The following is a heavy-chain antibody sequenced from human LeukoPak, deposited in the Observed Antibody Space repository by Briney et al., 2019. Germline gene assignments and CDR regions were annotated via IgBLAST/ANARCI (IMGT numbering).Heavy chain of an antibody. CDR1: GDSVSSNSAA. CDR2: TYYRSRWYN. J-gene: IGHJ6*02. V-gene: IGHV6-1*01. Sequence: SQTLSLTCAISGDSVSSNSAAWNWVRQSPSGGLAWLGRTYYRSRWYNDYAISVKSRMKINPDTSKNQFSLQLNSVTPEDTAVYYCARGDAPGGIYYYAMDVWGQGTTVTVSS. D-gene: IGHD1-14*01. CDR3: ARGDAPGGIYYYAMDV.